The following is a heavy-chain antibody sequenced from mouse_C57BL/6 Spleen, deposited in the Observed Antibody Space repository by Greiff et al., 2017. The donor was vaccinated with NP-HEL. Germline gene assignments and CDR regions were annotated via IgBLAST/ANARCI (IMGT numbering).Heavy chain of an antibody. CDR1: GYTFTSYW. D-gene: IGHD1-1*01. V-gene: IGHV1-52*01. J-gene: IGHJ2*01. CDR2: IDPSDSET. CDR3: ARAYGSSSGYFDY. Sequence: QVQLQQPGAELVRPGSSVKLSCKASGYTFTSYWMHWVKQRPIQGLEWIGNIDPSDSETHYNQKFKGKATLTVDKSSSTAYMQLSSLTSEDSAVYYCARAYGSSSGYFDYWGQGTTLTVSS.